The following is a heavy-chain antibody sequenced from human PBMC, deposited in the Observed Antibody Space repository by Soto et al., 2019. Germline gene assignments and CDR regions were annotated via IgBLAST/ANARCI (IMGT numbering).Heavy chain of an antibody. CDR2: IYSGGGT. D-gene: IGHD4-17*01. Sequence: EVQLVESGGGLVQPGGSLRLSCAASGFTVSNSYMSWVRQAPGKGLEYVSVIYSGGGTYYADSVQGRFTISRDNSKNTLYLQMNSLAAEDTAVYYCARSPTRTNYADYFDPWGQGTLVTVSS. J-gene: IGHJ5*02. CDR3: ARSPTRTNYADYFDP. V-gene: IGHV3-66*01. CDR1: GFTVSNSY.